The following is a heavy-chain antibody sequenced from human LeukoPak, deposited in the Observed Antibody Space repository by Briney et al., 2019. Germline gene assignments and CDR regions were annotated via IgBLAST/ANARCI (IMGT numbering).Heavy chain of an antibody. D-gene: IGHD3/OR15-3a*01. Sequence: PGGSLRLSCVVSGFIFRDYAMSWVRQAPGEGLEWVAGISDNGGGPYYADSLKGRFTISGDNSKNILYLQMNSLRAEDTAVYYCAKEIGRLGVPLYDYWGRGTLVTASS. CDR3: AKEIGRLGVPLYDY. J-gene: IGHJ4*02. CDR1: GFIFRDYA. V-gene: IGHV3-23*01. CDR2: ISDNGGGP.